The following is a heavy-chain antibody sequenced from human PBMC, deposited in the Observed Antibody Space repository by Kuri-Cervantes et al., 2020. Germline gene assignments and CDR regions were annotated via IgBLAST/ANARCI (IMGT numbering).Heavy chain of an antibody. Sequence: SLKISCAASGFTFDDYAMHWVRQAPGKGLEWVSGISWNSGSIGYADSVKGRFTISRDNAKNSPYLQMNSLRAEDTALYYCAKSGWADAFDIWGQGTMVTVSS. V-gene: IGHV3-9*01. CDR2: ISWNSGSI. D-gene: IGHD3-16*01. J-gene: IGHJ3*02. CDR3: AKSGWADAFDI. CDR1: GFTFDDYA.